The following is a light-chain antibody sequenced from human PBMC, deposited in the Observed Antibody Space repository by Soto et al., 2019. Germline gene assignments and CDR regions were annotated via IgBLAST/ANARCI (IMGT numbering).Light chain of an antibody. Sequence: QSALTQPASVSGSPGQSITISCTGTSSDVGAYNYVSWYQHHPGKAPKLTIYDVANRPSGVSNRFSGSKSGNTASLTISGLPDEDDDDYYCSSYTDSNTVLFGGGTKLTVL. V-gene: IGLV2-14*03. J-gene: IGLJ2*01. CDR3: SSYTDSNTVL. CDR1: SSDVGAYNY. CDR2: DVA.